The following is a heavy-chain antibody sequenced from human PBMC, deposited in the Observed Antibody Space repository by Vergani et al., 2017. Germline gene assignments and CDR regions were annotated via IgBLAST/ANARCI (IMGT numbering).Heavy chain of an antibody. Sequence: QVQLVQSGAEVKKPGSSVKVSCKASGGTFSSYAISWVRQAPGQGLEWMGRIIPIFGTANYAQKFQGRATITADKSTSTAYMELSSLRSEDTAVYYCARAIAARFGGGDAFDIWGQGTMVTVSS. CDR2: IIPIFGTA. CDR1: GGTFSSYA. J-gene: IGHJ3*02. D-gene: IGHD6-6*01. V-gene: IGHV1-69*14. CDR3: ARAIAARFGGGDAFDI.